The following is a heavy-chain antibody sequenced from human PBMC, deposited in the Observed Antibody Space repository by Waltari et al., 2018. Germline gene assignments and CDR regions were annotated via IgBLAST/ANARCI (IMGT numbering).Heavy chain of an antibody. CDR3: ARGLDSSSWYPRGDYYYGMDV. CDR2: IYHSGST. CDR1: GYSISSGYY. D-gene: IGHD6-13*01. Sequence: QVQLQESGPGLVKPSETLSLTCAVSGYSISSGYYWGWIRQPPGKGLGWIGSIYHSGSTYYNPSLKSRVTISVDTSKNQFSLKLSSVTAADTAVYYCARGLDSSSWYPRGDYYYGMDVWGQGTTVTVSS. J-gene: IGHJ6*02. V-gene: IGHV4-38-2*01.